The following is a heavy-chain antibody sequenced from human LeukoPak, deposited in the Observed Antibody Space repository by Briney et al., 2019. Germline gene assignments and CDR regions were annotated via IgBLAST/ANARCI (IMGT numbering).Heavy chain of an antibody. CDR3: ARLVTMVRGIGDDY. V-gene: IGHV1-2*02. CDR1: GYTFTGYY. D-gene: IGHD3-10*01. J-gene: IGHJ4*02. CDR2: INPNSGGT. Sequence: ASVKVSCKASGYTFTGYYMHWVRQAPGQGLEWMGWINPNSGGTNYAQKFQVRGTMTRDTSISTAYMELSRLRSDDTAVYYCARLVTMVRGIGDDYWGQGNLVTVSS.